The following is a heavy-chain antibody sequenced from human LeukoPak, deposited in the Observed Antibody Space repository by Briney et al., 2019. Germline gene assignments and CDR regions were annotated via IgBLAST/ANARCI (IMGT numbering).Heavy chain of an antibody. CDR1: GFTLSSYG. D-gene: IGHD2-2*01. CDR3: ARGFQLSSFDY. V-gene: IGHV3-30*02. Sequence: GGALRLSCAASGFTLSSYGMHWVRQAPGKGLEWVAFIRNEGNTKSYADSVKGRFTVSRDNSKNTLYLQMNSLRAEDTAVYYCARGFQLSSFDYWGQGTLITVSA. J-gene: IGHJ4*02. CDR2: IRNEGNTK.